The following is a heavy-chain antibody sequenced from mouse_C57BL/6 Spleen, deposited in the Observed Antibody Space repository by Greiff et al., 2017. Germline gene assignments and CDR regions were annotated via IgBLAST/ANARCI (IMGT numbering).Heavy chain of an antibody. Sequence: EVKLVESEGGLVQPGSSMKLSCTASGFTFSDYYMAWVRQVPEKGLEWVANINYDGSSTYYLDSLKSRFTITRDNTENILYLQMSSLKSEDTATYCCARDGGGDGYAMDYWGQGTSVTVSS. CDR2: INYDGSST. V-gene: IGHV5-16*01. J-gene: IGHJ4*01. CDR1: GFTFSDYY. D-gene: IGHD3-3*01. CDR3: ARDGGGDGYAMDY.